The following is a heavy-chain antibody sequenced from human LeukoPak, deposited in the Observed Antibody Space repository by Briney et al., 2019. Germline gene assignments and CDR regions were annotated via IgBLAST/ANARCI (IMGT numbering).Heavy chain of an antibody. V-gene: IGHV4-59*01. D-gene: IGHD6-13*01. CDR2: IYYSGST. J-gene: IGHJ4*02. CDR1: GGSISSYY. Sequence: SETLSLTCTVSGGSISSYYWSWIRQPPGKGLEWIGYIYYSGSTNYNPSLKSRVTISVDTSKNQFSLKLSSVTAADTAVYYCARGLFPGYSSSWYCFDYWGQGTLVTVSS. CDR3: ARGLFPGYSSSWYCFDY.